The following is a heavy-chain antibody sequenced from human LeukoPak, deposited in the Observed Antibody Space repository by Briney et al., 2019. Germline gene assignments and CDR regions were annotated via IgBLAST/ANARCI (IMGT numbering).Heavy chain of an antibody. Sequence: PGASVKVSCKASGYTFTGYYLHWVRQAPGQGLEWMGWIHPNSGGTNYAQKFQGRVTMTRDTSISTAYMELSRLRSDDTAVYYCAREAGGYCTNGVCYFGSPYDYWGQGTLVTVSS. CDR2: IHPNSGGT. J-gene: IGHJ4*02. CDR1: GYTFTGYY. CDR3: AREAGGYCTNGVCYFGSPYDY. D-gene: IGHD2-8*01. V-gene: IGHV1-2*02.